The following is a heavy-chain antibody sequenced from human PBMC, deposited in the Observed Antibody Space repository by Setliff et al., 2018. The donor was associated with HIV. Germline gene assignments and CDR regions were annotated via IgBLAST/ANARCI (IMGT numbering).Heavy chain of an antibody. D-gene: IGHD6-13*01. V-gene: IGHV4-39*07. CDR3: ARSLTKQLVLGTSREYYFDS. CDR1: GGSINSSTYY. CDR2: FYYSGRT. Sequence: SETLSLTCTVSGGSINSSTYYWGWIRQPPGKGLEWIGSFYYSGRTYYSPSLRSRVTISVDTSKNQFSLRLRSVTAADTAVYYCARSLTKQLVLGTSREYYFDSWGLGALVTVSS. J-gene: IGHJ4*02.